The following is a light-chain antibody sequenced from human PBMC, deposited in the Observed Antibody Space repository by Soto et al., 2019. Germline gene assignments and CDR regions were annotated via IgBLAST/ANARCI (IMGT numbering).Light chain of an antibody. CDR2: GAS. CDR1: QSVSSSY. V-gene: IGKV3-20*01. J-gene: IGKJ1*01. Sequence: EIVLTQSPGTLSVSPGERATLSCRASQSVSSSYLAWYQQKPGQAPRLLIYGASSRATGIPDRFSGTGSGTDFTLTISSLEPEDFAVYYCQQYDRSPKTFGQGTKVDIK. CDR3: QQYDRSPKT.